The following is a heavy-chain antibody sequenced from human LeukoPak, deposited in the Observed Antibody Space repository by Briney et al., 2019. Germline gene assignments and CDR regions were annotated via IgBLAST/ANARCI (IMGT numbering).Heavy chain of an antibody. Sequence: SVKVSCKASGGTFSSYAISWVRQAPGQGLEWMGGIIPIFGTENYAQKFQGRVTITADESTSTAYMELSSLRSEDTAVYYCARDYVIQKWVPLGLWGQGTLVTVSS. CDR3: ARDYVIQKWVPLGL. CDR1: GGTFSSYA. V-gene: IGHV1-69*13. D-gene: IGHD1-26*01. CDR2: IIPIFGTE. J-gene: IGHJ4*02.